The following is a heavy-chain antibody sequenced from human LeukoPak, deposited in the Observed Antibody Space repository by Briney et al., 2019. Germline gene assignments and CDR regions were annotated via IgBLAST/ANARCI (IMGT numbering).Heavy chain of an antibody. D-gene: IGHD3-10*01. Sequence: EASVKVSCKASGYTFTSYGISWVRQAPGQGLEWMGWISAYNGNTNYAQKLQGRVTMTTDTSTSTAYMELRSLRSDDTAVYYCAREGYYYGSGSYSYYYYYYYYMDVWGKGTTVTISS. V-gene: IGHV1-18*01. CDR1: GYTFTSYG. CDR3: AREGYYYGSGSYSYYYYYYYYMDV. CDR2: ISAYNGNT. J-gene: IGHJ6*03.